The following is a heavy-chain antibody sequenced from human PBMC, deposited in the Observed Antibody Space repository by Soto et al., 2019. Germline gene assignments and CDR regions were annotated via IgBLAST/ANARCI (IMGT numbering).Heavy chain of an antibody. D-gene: IGHD5-12*01. CDR3: ARGVATIGP. CDR2: IYYSGST. V-gene: IGHV4-59*01. Sequence: SETLSLTCSVSGECMCSYCWSWIRQPPGKGLEWIGYIYYSGSTNYNPSFKSRVTISVDTPKTQFSLKLTSVTAADTAVHYCARGVATIGPWGQGTLVTVS. CDR1: GECMCSYC. J-gene: IGHJ5*02.